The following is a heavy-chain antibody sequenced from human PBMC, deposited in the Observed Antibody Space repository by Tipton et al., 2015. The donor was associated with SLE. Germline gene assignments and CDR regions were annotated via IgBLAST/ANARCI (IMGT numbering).Heavy chain of an antibody. CDR2: IYDSGST. CDR1: GGSFSGYY. J-gene: IGHJ4*02. CDR3: ARDRLGGPFDY. D-gene: IGHD1-26*01. Sequence: GSLRLSCNASGGSFSGYYWNWIRQPPGKGLEWIGYIYDSGSTNFNPSLKSRVIISEDTSKNQFSLKLRSVTAADSAIYYCARDRLGGPFDYWGRGTLVTVSS. V-gene: IGHV4-59*01.